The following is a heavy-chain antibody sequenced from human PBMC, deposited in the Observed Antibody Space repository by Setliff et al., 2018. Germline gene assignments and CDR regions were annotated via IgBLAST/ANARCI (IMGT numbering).Heavy chain of an antibody. D-gene: IGHD2-21*02. V-gene: IGHV3-7*01. CDR2: INHDGIEK. J-gene: IGHJ5*02. CDR1: GFTFSTYW. CDR3: VRGGEGRDDSNSGS. Sequence: GGSLRLSCAASGFTFSTYWMSRVRQAPGKGLEWVANINHDGIEKYYVDSVKGRFTISRDNAKNSLYLQMNSLRAEDTAVYYCVRGGEGRDDSNSGSWGQGTLVTVSS.